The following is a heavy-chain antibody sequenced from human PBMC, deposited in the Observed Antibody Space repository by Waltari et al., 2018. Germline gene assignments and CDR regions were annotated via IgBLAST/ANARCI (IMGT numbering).Heavy chain of an antibody. Sequence: EVQLVESGGGLVQPGGSLRLSCAASGFTFSSYWMHWVRQAPGKGLVWVSRINSDGSSTSYADSVKGRFTISRDNAKNTLYLQMNSLRAEDTAVYYCARSIANIVPMVDLRLLVALGMDVWGQGTTVTVSS. CDR3: ARSIANIVPMVDLRLLVALGMDV. CDR2: INSDGSST. D-gene: IGHD2-8*01. V-gene: IGHV3-74*01. J-gene: IGHJ6*02. CDR1: GFTFSSYW.